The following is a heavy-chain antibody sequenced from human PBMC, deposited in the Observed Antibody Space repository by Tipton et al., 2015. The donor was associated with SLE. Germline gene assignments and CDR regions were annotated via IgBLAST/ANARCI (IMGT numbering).Heavy chain of an antibody. Sequence: TLSLTCTVSGGSVSSGSYYWSWIRQPPGKGLEWIGEINHSGGTNYNPSLKSRVTISVDTSKNQFSLKLSSVTAADTAVYYCARDESGYSSAFDAFDIWGQGTMVTVSS. D-gene: IGHD6-19*01. J-gene: IGHJ3*02. CDR1: GGSVSSGSYY. CDR3: ARDESGYSSAFDAFDI. CDR2: INHSGGT. V-gene: IGHV4-61*01.